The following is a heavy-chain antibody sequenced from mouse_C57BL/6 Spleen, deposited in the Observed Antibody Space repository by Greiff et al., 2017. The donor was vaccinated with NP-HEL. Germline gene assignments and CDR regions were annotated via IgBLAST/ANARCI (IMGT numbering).Heavy chain of an antibody. D-gene: IGHD1-1*01. CDR2: IYPGDGDT. J-gene: IGHJ1*03. V-gene: IGHV1-82*01. CDR1: GYAFSSSW. Sequence: QVQLQQSGPELVKPGASVKISCKASGYAFSSSWMNWVKQRPGKGLEWIGRIYPGDGDTNYNGKFKGKATLTADKSSSTAYMQHSSLTSEDSAVYFCAREDYCSSRWYFGGWGTGTTVTVAS. CDR3: AREDYCSSRWYFGG.